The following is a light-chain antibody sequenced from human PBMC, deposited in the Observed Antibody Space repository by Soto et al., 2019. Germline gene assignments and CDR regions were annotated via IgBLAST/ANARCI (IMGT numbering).Light chain of an antibody. CDR1: QSVSNNY. Sequence: EIVLTQSPGTLSLSPGERATLSCRASQSVSNNYLAWYQQKPGQAPRLLIYGASSRATGIPDRFSGSGSGTDFTLTIASLEPEDFAVYYCQQRSNWPYLTFGGGTKVDIK. CDR2: GAS. V-gene: IGKV3D-20*02. J-gene: IGKJ4*01. CDR3: QQRSNWPYLT.